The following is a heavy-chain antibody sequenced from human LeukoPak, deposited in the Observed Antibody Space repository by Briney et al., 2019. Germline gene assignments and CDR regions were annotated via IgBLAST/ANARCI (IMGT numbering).Heavy chain of an antibody. CDR2: ISSSSGYI. V-gene: IGHV3-21*01. Sequence: PGGSLRLSCAASGFTFGTYSVNWVRQAPGKGLEWVSSISSSSGYIYYADSVKGRFTISRDNAENSLYLQMNSLRAEDTAVYYCASSPTRSGDCSSTSCYIDYWGQGTLVTVSS. J-gene: IGHJ4*02. CDR1: GFTFGTYS. CDR3: ASSPTRSGDCSSTSCYIDY. D-gene: IGHD2-2*02.